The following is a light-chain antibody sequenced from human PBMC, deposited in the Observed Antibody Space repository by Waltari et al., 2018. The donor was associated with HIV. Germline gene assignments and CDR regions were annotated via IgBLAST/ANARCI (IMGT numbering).Light chain of an antibody. V-gene: IGLV7-43*01. Sequence: QTVVTQEPSLTVSPGGTVTLTCASSTGAVTRGYYPNWFQQKPGQAPRPLIYSTSNKHAPTPARFSGSLLGGKAALTLSGVQPEDEAEDDFLRYYGGARVCGGRTKRTVL. J-gene: IGLJ3*02. CDR3: LRYYGGARV. CDR1: TGAVTRGYY. CDR2: STS.